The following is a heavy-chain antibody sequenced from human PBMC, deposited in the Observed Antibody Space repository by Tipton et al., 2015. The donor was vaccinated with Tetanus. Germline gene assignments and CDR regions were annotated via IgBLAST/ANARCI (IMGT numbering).Heavy chain of an antibody. D-gene: IGHD2-15*01. Sequence: LRLSCTVSGGSISSGGYYWSWIRQHPGKGLEWIGYIYYSGSTYYNPSLKSRVTISVDTSKNQFSLKLSSVTAADTAVYYCARDINRSRVAATANWFDPWGQGTLVTVSS. CDR2: IYYSGST. CDR3: ARDINRSRVAATANWFDP. CDR1: GGSISSGGYY. J-gene: IGHJ5*02. V-gene: IGHV4-31*02.